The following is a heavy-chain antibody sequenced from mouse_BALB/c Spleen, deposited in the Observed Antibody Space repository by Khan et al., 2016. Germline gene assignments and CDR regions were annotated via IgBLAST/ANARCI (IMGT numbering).Heavy chain of an antibody. D-gene: IGHD1-2*01. J-gene: IGHJ3*01. CDR2: INPRGDYT. V-gene: IGHV1-4*01. CDR3: ARADYGYASFTY. CDR1: GYTFTSYT. Sequence: QVQLQQSGAELARPGASVKMSCKASGYTFTSYTIQWIKQRPGQGLEWIGYINPRGDYTDYNQKFKDKATLTADKSSSTVYIQLSGLTSEDSAVXFCARADYGYASFTYWGQGTLVTVSA.